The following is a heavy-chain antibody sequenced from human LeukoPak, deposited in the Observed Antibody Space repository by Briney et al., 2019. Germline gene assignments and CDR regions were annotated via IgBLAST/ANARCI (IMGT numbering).Heavy chain of an antibody. V-gene: IGHV3-30*02. Sequence: GGSLRLSCAASGFTFSSYGMHWVRQAPGKGLEWVAFIRYDGSNKYYADSVKGRFTISRDNSKNTLYLQMNSLRAGDTAVYYCAKGGSQGGSYLFDYWGQGTLVTVSS. D-gene: IGHD1-26*01. CDR3: AKGGSQGGSYLFDY. CDR1: GFTFSSYG. CDR2: IRYDGSNK. J-gene: IGHJ4*02.